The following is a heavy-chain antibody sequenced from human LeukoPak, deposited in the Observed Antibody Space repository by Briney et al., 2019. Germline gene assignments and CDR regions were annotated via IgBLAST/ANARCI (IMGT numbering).Heavy chain of an antibody. V-gene: IGHV3-7*04. Sequence: GGSLRLSCAASGFTFTNYWMGWVRQAPGKGLEWVANIKQDGSETNYVDSVKGRFIISRDNAKNSLSLHMNSLRAEDTAVYYCARVQVPRKQLPLNWFDPWGQGTLVIVSS. CDR2: IKQDGSET. D-gene: IGHD6-13*01. CDR1: GFTFTNYW. J-gene: IGHJ5*02. CDR3: ARVQVPRKQLPLNWFDP.